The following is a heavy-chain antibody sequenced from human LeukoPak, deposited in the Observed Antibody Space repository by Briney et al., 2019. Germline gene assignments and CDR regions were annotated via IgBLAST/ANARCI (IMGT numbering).Heavy chain of an antibody. D-gene: IGHD3-10*01. CDR1: GGSISSYY. CDR2: IYPSGNT. V-gene: IGHV4-59*08. J-gene: IGHJ4*02. Sequence: SETLSLTCTVSGGSISSYYWSWIRQPPGKGLECIGYIYPSGNTNYNPSLKSRVTTSVDTSKNQFSLKLNSVTAADTAVYYCARRVVRGVHLFDYWGQGTLVTVSS. CDR3: ARRVVRGVHLFDY.